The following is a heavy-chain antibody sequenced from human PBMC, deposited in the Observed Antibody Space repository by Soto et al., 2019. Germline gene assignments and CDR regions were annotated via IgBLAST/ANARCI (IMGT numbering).Heavy chain of an antibody. CDR3: ARGDRGGCDL. CDR1: GFTFDYYW. J-gene: IGHJ3*01. CDR2: VHSDGTTT. V-gene: IGHV3-74*01. Sequence: EVQLVESGGGLVQPGESLRLSCAASGFTFDYYWMHWVRQAPGKGLVWVSRVHSDGTTTTYADSVKGRFTISRDNARNSVSLPMSSLSAADTARSYCARGDRGGCDLWGHGTVVTVSS. D-gene: IGHD3-16*01.